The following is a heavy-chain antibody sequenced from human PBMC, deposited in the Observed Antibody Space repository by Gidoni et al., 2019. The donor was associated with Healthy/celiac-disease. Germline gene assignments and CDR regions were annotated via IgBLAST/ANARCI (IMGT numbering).Heavy chain of an antibody. J-gene: IGHJ6*02. Sequence: EVQLVESGGGWVKPGGYLRLDGAGSGFTSSNAWMNWVRQATGKGLECVSLIKFNTDGGTTDYAAPVKGRFTISRDDSTNTLYLQMNSLKAEDTAVYYCTTTGRGPLPYGMDVWGQGTTVTVSS. CDR2: IKFNTDGGTT. V-gene: IGHV3-15*07. CDR3: TTTGRGPLPYGMDV. CDR1: GFTSSNAW.